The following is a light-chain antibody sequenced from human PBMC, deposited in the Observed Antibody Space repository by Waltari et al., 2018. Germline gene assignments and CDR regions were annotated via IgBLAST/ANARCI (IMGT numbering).Light chain of an antibody. CDR1: RSDVGAYDY. Sequence: QSALTQPRSVSGSPGQSVTISCTGTRSDVGAYDYVLWYQQRPGKAPKLISYDVTERPSGVPDRFSGSKSDNKASLTISGLQADDEADYYCCSYAGRYTNYVFGSGTKVTVL. CDR3: CSYAGRYTNYV. J-gene: IGLJ1*01. V-gene: IGLV2-11*01. CDR2: DVT.